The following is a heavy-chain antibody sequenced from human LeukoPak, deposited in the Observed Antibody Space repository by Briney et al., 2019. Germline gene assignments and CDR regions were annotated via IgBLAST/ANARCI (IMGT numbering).Heavy chain of an antibody. CDR1: GFTVRSSR. D-gene: IGHD3-22*01. J-gene: IGHJ4*02. Sequence: GGSLRLSCAASGFTVRSSRMHWVRQAPGKGLVWVSRITSDGTNTNYAGSVKGRFTISRDSAKNTLYLEMNSLGAEDTAVYYSARISYDSSGYFDYWGEGTLVTVSS. V-gene: IGHV3-74*01. CDR3: ARISYDSSGYFDY. CDR2: ITSDGTNT.